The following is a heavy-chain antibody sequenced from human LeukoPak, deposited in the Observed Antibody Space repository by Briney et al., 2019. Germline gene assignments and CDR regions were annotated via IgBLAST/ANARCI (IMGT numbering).Heavy chain of an antibody. D-gene: IGHD3-3*01. CDR3: ARDRLPALEAIFEVWSWFDP. J-gene: IGHJ5*02. CDR1: GFTFSSYA. Sequence: GGSLRLSCAASGFTFSSYAMRWVRQAPGKGLEWVAVISYDGSNKYYADSVKGRFTFSRDNSKNTLYLQMNSLRAEDTAVYYCARDRLPALEAIFEVWSWFDPWGQGTLVTVSS. V-gene: IGHV3-30-3*01. CDR2: ISYDGSNK.